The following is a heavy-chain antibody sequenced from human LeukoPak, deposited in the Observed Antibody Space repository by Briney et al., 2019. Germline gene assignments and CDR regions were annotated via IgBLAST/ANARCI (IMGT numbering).Heavy chain of an antibody. Sequence: GGSLRLSCAASGFTFSNNWMHWVRQAPGKGLVWVSRINSDGRTTTYADSVKGRFTISRDSAKSTLYLQMNSLRAEDTAVYYCAMIKEGWGQGTLVTVSS. CDR1: GFTFSNNW. V-gene: IGHV3-74*01. CDR3: AMIKEG. CDR2: INSDGRTT. J-gene: IGHJ4*02. D-gene: IGHD3-22*01.